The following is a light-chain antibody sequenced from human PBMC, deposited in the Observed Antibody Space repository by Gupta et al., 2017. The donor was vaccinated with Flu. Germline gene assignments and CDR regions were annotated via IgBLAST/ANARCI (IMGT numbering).Light chain of an antibody. J-gene: IGKJ2*01. CDR1: QSVSTY. CDR2: DAS. CDR3: QKRSNWPPYT. Sequence: EIVLTQSPATLSLSPGERATLFCRASQSVSTYLAWYRHKAGQAPRLLIYDASSRATGIPARFSGSGFGTDFTLTISSREPEDFAFYYCQKRSNWPPYTFGQGTKLEIK. V-gene: IGKV3-11*01.